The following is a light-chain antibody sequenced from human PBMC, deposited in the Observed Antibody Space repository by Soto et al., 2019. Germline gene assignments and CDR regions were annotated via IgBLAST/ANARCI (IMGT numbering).Light chain of an antibody. CDR1: QDIGNW. CDR2: SAS. V-gene: IGKV1-12*01. Sequence: DIQVTQSPPSMAASVGDRVTITCRASQDIGNWMTWYQQKPGKAPKLLIYSASTLVRGVPSRFSSSRYVTDFHLTSRGLPHEASLTYYCTQAKSFPIPFGQGTRL. CDR3: TQAKSFPIP. J-gene: IGKJ5*01.